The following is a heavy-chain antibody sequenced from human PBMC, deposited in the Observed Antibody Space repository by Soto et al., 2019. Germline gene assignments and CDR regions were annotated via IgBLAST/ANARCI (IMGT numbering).Heavy chain of an antibody. Sequence: GGSRRLSCSASGFTFSSYAMHWVRQAPGKGLEYVSAISSNGGSTYSSDSVDGRLTISRDNSKNTLYLQMSSLRAEDTAVYYCVKGDNYYDFWSGYRGPDAFDIWGQGTMVTVSS. V-gene: IGHV3-64D*06. CDR1: GFTFSSYA. D-gene: IGHD3-3*01. CDR2: ISSNGGST. J-gene: IGHJ3*02. CDR3: VKGDNYYDFWSGYRGPDAFDI.